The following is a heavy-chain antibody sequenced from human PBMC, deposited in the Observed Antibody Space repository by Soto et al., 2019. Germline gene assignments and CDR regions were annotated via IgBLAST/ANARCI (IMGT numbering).Heavy chain of an antibody. CDR2: IIPIFGTA. CDR3: ARVVAAAGTS. J-gene: IGHJ4*02. Sequence: ASVKVSCKASGGTFSSYAISWVRQAPGQGLEWMGGIIPIFGTANYAQKFQGRVTITADESTSTAYMELSSLRSEDTAVYYCARVVAAAGTSWGQGTLVTVSS. D-gene: IGHD6-13*01. V-gene: IGHV1-69*13. CDR1: GGTFSSYA.